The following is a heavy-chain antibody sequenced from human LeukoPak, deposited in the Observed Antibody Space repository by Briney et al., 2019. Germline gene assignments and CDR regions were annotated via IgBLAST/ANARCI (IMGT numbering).Heavy chain of an antibody. Sequence: GGSLRLSCAASGFLFSAYSMHWIRQAPGKGLEWVAVVSYDGTNQNYADSVKGRFSISRDNFKKTVYLQMNSLRPEDAAVYYCARGVTEDTGVAQFDSWGQGVPVSVSS. CDR3: ARGVTEDTGVAQFDS. V-gene: IGHV3-30*04. J-gene: IGHJ4*02. CDR1: GFLFSAYS. CDR2: VSYDGTNQ. D-gene: IGHD3-3*01.